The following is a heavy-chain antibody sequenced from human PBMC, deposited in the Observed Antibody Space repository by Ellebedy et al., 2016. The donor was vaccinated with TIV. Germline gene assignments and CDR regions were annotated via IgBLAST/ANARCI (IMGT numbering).Heavy chain of an antibody. CDR3: ARDMGTTVKFHGMDV. CDR1: RYTFTSYA. CDR2: INAGNGNT. V-gene: IGHV1-3*01. D-gene: IGHD4-17*01. J-gene: IGHJ6*02. Sequence: ASVKVSXKASRYTFTSYAMHWVRQAPGQRLEWMGWINAGNGNTKYSQKFQGRVTITRDTSASTAYMELSSLRSEDTAVYYCARDMGTTVKFHGMDVWGQGTTVTVSS.